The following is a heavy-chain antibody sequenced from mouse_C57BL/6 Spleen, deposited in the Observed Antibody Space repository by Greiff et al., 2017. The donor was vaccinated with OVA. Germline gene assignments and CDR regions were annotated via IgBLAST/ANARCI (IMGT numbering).Heavy chain of an antibody. D-gene: IGHD6-1*01. V-gene: IGHV1-42*01. CDR3: ARSFTTPEGDAMDY. J-gene: IGHJ4*01. Sequence: EVKLQQSGPELVKPGASVKISCKASGYSFTGYYMNWVKQSPEKSLEWIGEINPSTGGTTYNQKFKAKATLTVDKSSSTAYMPLKSLTSESSAVYYGARSFTTPEGDAMDYWGQGTSVTVSS. CDR1: GYSFTGYY. CDR2: INPSTGGT.